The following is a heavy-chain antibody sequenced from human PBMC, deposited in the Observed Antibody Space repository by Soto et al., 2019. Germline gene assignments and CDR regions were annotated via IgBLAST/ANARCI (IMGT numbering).Heavy chain of an antibody. CDR3: ATDLHFFFQAEDGTRDVRSVLAFLLNRSSDL. CDR2: ISNDGSNK. D-gene: IGHD3-3*02. V-gene: IGHV3-30-3*01. J-gene: IGHJ2*01. Sequence: KGLEWVAIISNDGSNKYYADSVKGRFTISRDNSKNTLYLQMNSLRAEDTAVYYCATDLHFFFQAEDGTRDVRSVLAFLLNRSSDL.